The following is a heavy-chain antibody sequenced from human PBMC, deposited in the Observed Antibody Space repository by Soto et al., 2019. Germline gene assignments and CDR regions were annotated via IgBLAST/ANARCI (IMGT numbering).Heavy chain of an antibody. V-gene: IGHV1-18*01. CDR2: ISAYNGNT. D-gene: IGHD1-1*01. Sequence: ASVKVSCKASGYTFTSYGISWVRQAPGQGLEWMGWISAYNGNTNYAQKLRGRVTMTTDTSTSTAYMELRSLRSDDTAVYYCARDPIRTGTLDYWGQGTLVTVSS. CDR1: GYTFTSYG. CDR3: ARDPIRTGTLDY. J-gene: IGHJ4*02.